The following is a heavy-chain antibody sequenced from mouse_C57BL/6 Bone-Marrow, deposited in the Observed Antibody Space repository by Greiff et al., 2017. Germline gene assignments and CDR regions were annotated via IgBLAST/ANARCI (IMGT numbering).Heavy chain of an antibody. J-gene: IGHJ3*01. CDR3: SAGGLRYAG. CDR2: IDPANGDT. D-gene: IGHD6-5*01. Sequence: EVQLQQSGAELVRPGASVKLSCTASGFNIKDDYMHWVKQRPEQGLEWIGWIDPANGDTEYASKFQGKATITADTSSNTAYLQLSRLTSEDTAVDYSSAGGLRYAGWGKGTLVTVSA. V-gene: IGHV14-4*01. CDR1: GFNIKDDY.